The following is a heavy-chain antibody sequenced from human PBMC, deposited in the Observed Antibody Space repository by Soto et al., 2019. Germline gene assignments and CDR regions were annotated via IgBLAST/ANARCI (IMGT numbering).Heavy chain of an antibody. CDR1: GGSVSSGTYY. CDR2: IYHSGNT. V-gene: IGHV4-61*03. J-gene: IGHJ4*01. D-gene: IGHD5-12*01. CDR3: AREAIVDTITGDYFDY. Sequence: SETLSLTCTVSGGSVSSGTYYWSWIRQPPGKGLEWFGYIYHSGNTNYNPSLKGRDTISVDSSKNHCSLKVSSVTASDTAVYYCAREAIVDTITGDYFDYWGQGALVTVSS.